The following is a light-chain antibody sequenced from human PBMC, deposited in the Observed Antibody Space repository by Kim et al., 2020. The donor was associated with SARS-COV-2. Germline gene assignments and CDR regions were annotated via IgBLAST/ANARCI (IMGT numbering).Light chain of an antibody. Sequence: GERVTIPGRGSQDIRNDLGWYQQNPGRAPKRLIYGASSLKSGVPSRFSGSGSGTEFTLTISSLQPEDFATYFCLQHNTYPITFGQGTRLEIK. CDR3: LQHNTYPIT. V-gene: IGKV1-17*01. J-gene: IGKJ5*01. CDR1: QDIRND. CDR2: GAS.